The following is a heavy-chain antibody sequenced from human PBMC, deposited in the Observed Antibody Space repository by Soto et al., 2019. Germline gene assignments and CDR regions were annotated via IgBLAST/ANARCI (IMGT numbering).Heavy chain of an antibody. Sequence: QVQLVQSGAEVKKPGSSVKVSCKASGGTFSSYAISWVRQAPGQGLEWMGGIIPIFGTANYAQKFQGRVTITADESTSTAYMELSSLRSEDTAVYYCARAEYSGYDLGYYYYGMDVWGQGTTVTVSS. J-gene: IGHJ6*02. CDR1: GGTFSSYA. CDR3: ARAEYSGYDLGYYYYGMDV. CDR2: IIPIFGTA. V-gene: IGHV1-69*01. D-gene: IGHD5-12*01.